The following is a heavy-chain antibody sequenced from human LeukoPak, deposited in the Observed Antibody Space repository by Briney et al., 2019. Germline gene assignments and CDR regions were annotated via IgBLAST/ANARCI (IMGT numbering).Heavy chain of an antibody. V-gene: IGHV4-34*01. CDR1: GGSFSDYY. CDR3: ARARH. J-gene: IGHJ4*02. Sequence: KPSETLSLTCAVYGGSFSDYYCSWIRQPPGKGLEWIGEINHSGSTNYNPSLKSRVTISVDTSKNQFSLKLSSVTAAVTAVYYCARARHWGQGTLVTVSS. CDR2: INHSGST.